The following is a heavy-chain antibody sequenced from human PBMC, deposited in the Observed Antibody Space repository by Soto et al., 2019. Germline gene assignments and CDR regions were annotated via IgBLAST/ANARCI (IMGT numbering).Heavy chain of an antibody. J-gene: IGHJ4*02. D-gene: IGHD3-9*01. V-gene: IGHV1-18*01. CDR3: ARFPFDWFLTATNFDY. CDR2: ISTYNGNT. Sequence: GASVKVSCKASGYTFTSYGISWVRQAPGQGLEWMGWISTYNGNTKYAQKLQGRVTMTTDTSTSTAYMELRSLRSDDTAVYYCARFPFDWFLTATNFDYRGQRTLVTVSS. CDR1: GYTFTSYG.